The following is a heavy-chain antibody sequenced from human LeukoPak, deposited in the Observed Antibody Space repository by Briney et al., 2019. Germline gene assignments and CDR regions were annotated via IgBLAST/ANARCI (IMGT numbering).Heavy chain of an antibody. V-gene: IGHV1-69*13. Sequence: GPSVKVSCKASGGTFSSYAISWVRQAPGQGLEWMGGIIPIFGTANYAQKFQGRVTITADESTSTAYMELSSLRSEDTAVYYCARDPGDYGDYDGDDYWGQGTLVTVSS. J-gene: IGHJ4*02. D-gene: IGHD4-17*01. CDR2: IIPIFGTA. CDR3: ARDPGDYGDYDGDDY. CDR1: GGTFSSYA.